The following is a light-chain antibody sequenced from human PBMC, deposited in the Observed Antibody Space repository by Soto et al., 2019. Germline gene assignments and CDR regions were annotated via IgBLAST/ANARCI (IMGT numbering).Light chain of an antibody. V-gene: IGLV2-14*01. CDR2: EVS. Sequence: QSALTQPASVSGTPGQSITISCTGTSSDVGGYTYVSWYQQHPGKAPKLMIYEVSNRPSGVSNRFSGSKSGNTASLTISGLQAEDEADYYCSSYTRNSTLVFGGGTKLTV. CDR3: SSYTRNSTLV. J-gene: IGLJ2*01. CDR1: SSDVGGYTY.